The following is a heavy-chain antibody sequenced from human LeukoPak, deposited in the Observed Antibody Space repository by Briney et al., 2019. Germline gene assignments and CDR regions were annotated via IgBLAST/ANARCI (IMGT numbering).Heavy chain of an antibody. CDR3: ARDEVRFPRVFQH. J-gene: IGHJ1*01. D-gene: IGHD3-10*01. Sequence: SETLSLTCTVSGGSTSSYHWSWIRQPPGKELEWIGNIYYSGSTNYNPSLKSRVTISLDTSKDQFSLKLSSVTAADTAVYYCARDEVRFPRVFQHWGQGTLVTVSS. V-gene: IGHV4-59*01. CDR2: IYYSGST. CDR1: GGSTSSYH.